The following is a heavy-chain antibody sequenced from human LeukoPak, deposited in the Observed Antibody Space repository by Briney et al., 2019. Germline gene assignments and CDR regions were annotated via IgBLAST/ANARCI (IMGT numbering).Heavy chain of an antibody. Sequence: ASVKVSCKASGGTFSSYAISWVRQAPGQGLEWMGGIIPIFGTANYAQKFQGRVTITADGSTSTAYMELSSLRSEDTAVYYCARVDDYGDYYYYYMDVWGKGTTVTVSS. V-gene: IGHV1-69*13. J-gene: IGHJ6*03. CDR1: GGTFSSYA. D-gene: IGHD4-17*01. CDR3: ARVDDYGDYYYYYMDV. CDR2: IIPIFGTA.